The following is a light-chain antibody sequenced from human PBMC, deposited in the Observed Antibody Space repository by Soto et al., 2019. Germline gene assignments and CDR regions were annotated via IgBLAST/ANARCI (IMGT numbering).Light chain of an antibody. CDR3: QTWGTGMV. Sequence: QSVLTQSPSASASLGASVKLTCTLSSGHSTYAIAWHQQQPEKGPRFLMRVNNDGSHIKGDGIPDRFSGSSSGAERYLTISSLQSEDDADYYCQTWGTGMVFGGGTKLTVL. CDR2: VNNDGSH. V-gene: IGLV4-69*01. CDR1: SGHSTYA. J-gene: IGLJ2*01.